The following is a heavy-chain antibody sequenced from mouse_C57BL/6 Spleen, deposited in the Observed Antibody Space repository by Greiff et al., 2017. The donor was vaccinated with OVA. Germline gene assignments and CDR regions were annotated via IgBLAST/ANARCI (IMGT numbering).Heavy chain of an antibody. Sequence: EVKLMESGGGLVQSGRSLRLSCATSGFTFSDFYMEWVRQAPGKGLEWIAASRNKANDYTTEYSASVKGRFIVSRDTSQSILYLQMNALRAEDTAIYYCARDADYGSSYVGYFDVWGTGTTVTVSS. D-gene: IGHD1-1*01. CDR2: SRNKANDYTT. V-gene: IGHV7-1*01. J-gene: IGHJ1*03. CDR1: GFTFSDFY. CDR3: ARDADYGSSYVGYFDV.